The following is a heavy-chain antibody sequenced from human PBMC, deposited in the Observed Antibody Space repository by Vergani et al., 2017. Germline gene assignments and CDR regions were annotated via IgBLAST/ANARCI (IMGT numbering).Heavy chain of an antibody. D-gene: IGHD3-3*01. CDR1: GFTFSSYW. CDR2: INSDGSST. CDR3: ARVVAGEFWSGYYVDFDY. J-gene: IGHJ4*02. V-gene: IGHV3-74*01. Sequence: EVQLVESGGGLVQPGGSLRLSCAASGFTFSSYWMHWVRQAPGKGLVWVSRINSDGSSTSYADSVKGRFTISRDNAKNTLYLQMNSLRAEDTAVYYCARVVAGEFWSGYYVDFDYWGQGTLVTVSS.